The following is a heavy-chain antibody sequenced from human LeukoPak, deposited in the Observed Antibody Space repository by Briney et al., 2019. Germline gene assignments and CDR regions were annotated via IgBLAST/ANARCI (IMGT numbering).Heavy chain of an antibody. CDR3: ARYIVSGAGKYYFDY. V-gene: IGHV4-39*01. Sequence: SETLSLTCTVSGGSISSNNYYWSWIRQPPGREMEWIASINYGGTTYYNPSLKSRVTISVDTSKNQFSLRLSSVTAADTALYLCARYIVSGAGKYYFDYWGQGSLVTVSS. J-gene: IGHJ4*02. CDR1: GGSISSNNYY. CDR2: INYGGTT. D-gene: IGHD3-10*01.